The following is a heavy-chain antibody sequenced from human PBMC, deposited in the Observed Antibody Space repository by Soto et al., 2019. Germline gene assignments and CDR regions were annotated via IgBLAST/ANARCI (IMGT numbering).Heavy chain of an antibody. CDR1: GFTFSTYW. V-gene: IGHV3-7*01. J-gene: IGHJ4*02. CDR2: IKQDGGEK. D-gene: IGHD2-15*01. CDR3: ARDRGYCSGGTCYTVLDY. Sequence: EVQLVESGGGLVQPGGSLRLSCAASGFTFSTYWMNWVRQAPGKGLEWVANIKQDGGEKYYVDSVKGRFPISRDNAKSSLYLQMNSLRAGDTAVYYCARDRGYCSGGTCYTVLDYWGQGTLVTVSS.